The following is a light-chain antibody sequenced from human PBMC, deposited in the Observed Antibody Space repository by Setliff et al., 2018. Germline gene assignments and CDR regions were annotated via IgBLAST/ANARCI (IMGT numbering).Light chain of an antibody. Sequence: QSVLTQPASVSGSPGQSITISCTGTNRDAGKYNILSWYQQHPGKAPKLILYDFITRPSGVSDRFSGSKSANTASLTISGLQAEDEADYYCCSYAGSSTFVFGGGTKVTVL. J-gene: IGLJ1*01. CDR3: CSYAGSSTFV. CDR2: DFI. CDR1: NRDAGKYNI. V-gene: IGLV2-23*02.